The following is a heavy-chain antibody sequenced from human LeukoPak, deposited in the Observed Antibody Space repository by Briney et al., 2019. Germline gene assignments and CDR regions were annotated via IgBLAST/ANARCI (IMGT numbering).Heavy chain of an antibody. J-gene: IGHJ4*02. CDR2: MNPNSGNT. Sequence: ASVKVSCKASGYTFTSYDINWVRQATGQGLEWMGWMNPNSGNTGYAQKFQGRVTMTRNTSISTAHMELSSLRSEDTAVYYCARRLTRLKSSSVAYWGQGTLVTVSS. D-gene: IGHD4/OR15-4a*01. CDR3: ARRLTRLKSSSVAY. CDR1: GYTFTSYD. V-gene: IGHV1-8*01.